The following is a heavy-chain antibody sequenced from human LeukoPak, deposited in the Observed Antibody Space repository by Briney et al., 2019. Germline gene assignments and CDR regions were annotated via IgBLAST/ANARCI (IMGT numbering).Heavy chain of an antibody. CDR1: RYSFTSYW. CDR3: ARSMGIDYYYYMDV. Sequence: SGESLKISCKCSRYSFTSYWIGGVRQMPGKCLDWMGIIYAGDSDTIYSPSFQGQVTISADKSISTAYLQWRSLKASDTAMYYCARSMGIDYYYYMDVWGKGTTVTVSS. CDR2: IYAGDSDT. D-gene: IGHD7-27*01. V-gene: IGHV5-51*01. J-gene: IGHJ6*03.